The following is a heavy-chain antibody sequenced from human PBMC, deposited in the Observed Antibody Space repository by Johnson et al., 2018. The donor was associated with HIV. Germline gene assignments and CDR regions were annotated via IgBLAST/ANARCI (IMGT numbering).Heavy chain of an antibody. CDR3: ARDGDSSGPLHDAFDI. V-gene: IGHV3-66*01. D-gene: IGHD3-22*01. J-gene: IGHJ3*02. Sequence: MQLVESGGGLVQPGGSLRLSCVVSGFTVSSNYITWVRQAPGKGLEWVSVIYSGGSTYYADSVKGRFTISRDNSKNTLYLQMNSLRAEDTAVYYCARDGDSSGPLHDAFDIWGQGTMVTVSS. CDR2: IYSGGST. CDR1: GFTVSSNY.